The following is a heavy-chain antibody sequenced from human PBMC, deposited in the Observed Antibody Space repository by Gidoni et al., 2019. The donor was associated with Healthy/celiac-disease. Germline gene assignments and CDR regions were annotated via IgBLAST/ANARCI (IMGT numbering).Heavy chain of an antibody. D-gene: IGHD3-10*01. CDR1: GFTFSSYW. CDR3: ARERRGGYGSGSYYNG. V-gene: IGHV3-7*01. CDR2: IKQDGSEK. Sequence: EVQLVESGGGLVQPGGSLRLSCAASGFTFSSYWMSWARQAPGKGLEWVANIKQDGSEKYYGDSVKGRFTISRDNAKNSLYLQMNSLRAEDTAVYYCARERRGGYGSGSYYNGWGQGTLVTVSS. J-gene: IGHJ4*02.